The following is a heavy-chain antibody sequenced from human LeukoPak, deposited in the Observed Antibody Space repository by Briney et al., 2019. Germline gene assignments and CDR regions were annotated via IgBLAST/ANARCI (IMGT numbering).Heavy chain of an antibody. D-gene: IGHD3-9*01. CDR3: ARVILTGYYYDS. CDR1: GFTFSTYA. J-gene: IGHJ4*02. V-gene: IGHV3-64*01. CDR2: ISSNGCNT. Sequence: AGGSLRLSCAASGFTFSTYAMHWVRQAPGKGLELVSGISSNGCNTYYANSLKGRFTISRDNSKNTLYLQMGSLRSEDMAVYHCARVILTGYYYDSWGQGTLVTVSS.